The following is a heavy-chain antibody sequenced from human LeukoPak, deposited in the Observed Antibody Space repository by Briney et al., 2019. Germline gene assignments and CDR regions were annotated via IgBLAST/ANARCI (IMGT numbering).Heavy chain of an antibody. CDR2: VGNKANSYTT. CDR3: ARRDRGYSDY. V-gene: IGHV3-72*01. CDR1: GFTFSDHY. J-gene: IGHJ4*02. Sequence: PGGSLRLSCAASGFTFSDHYMDWVRQAPGKGLEWVGRVGNKANSYTTEYAASVKGRFTISRDDSENSLYLQMNSLETEDTAVYYCARRDRGYSDYWGQGALVTVSS. D-gene: IGHD5-18*01.